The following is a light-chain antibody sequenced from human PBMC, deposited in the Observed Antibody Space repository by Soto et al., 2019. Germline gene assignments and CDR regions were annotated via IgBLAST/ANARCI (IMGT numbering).Light chain of an antibody. CDR2: GVS. V-gene: IGKV3D-20*02. CDR3: QQRSNWPPT. CDR1: QSVSSY. Sequence: EIVLTQSPGTLSLSPGERATLSCRASQSVSSYYLAWYQQKPGQAPRLLIYGVSTRATGIPARFSGSGSETKFTLTISSLRSEDFAVYYCQQRSNWPPTFGQGTKVDIK. J-gene: IGKJ1*01.